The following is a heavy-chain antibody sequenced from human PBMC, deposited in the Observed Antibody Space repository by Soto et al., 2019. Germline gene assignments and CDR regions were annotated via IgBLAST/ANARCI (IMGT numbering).Heavy chain of an antibody. D-gene: IGHD6-13*01. CDR1: GGSISSSNW. CDR2: IYHSGST. Sequence: PSETLSLTCAVSGGSISSSNWWSWVRRPPGKGLEWIGEIYHSGSTNYNPSLKSRVTISVDKSKNQFSLKLSSVTAADTAVYYCARTPIIAAAGTVHYYYYYGMDVWGQGTTVTVSS. CDR3: ARTPIIAAAGTVHYYYYYGMDV. V-gene: IGHV4-4*02. J-gene: IGHJ6*02.